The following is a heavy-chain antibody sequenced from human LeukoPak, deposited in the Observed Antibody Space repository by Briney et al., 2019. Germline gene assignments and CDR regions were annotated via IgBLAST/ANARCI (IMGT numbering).Heavy chain of an antibody. J-gene: IGHJ4*02. CDR2: IWYDGSNK. Sequence: PGKSLRLSSAASGFTFRSYGMHWVRQAPGKGLEWVAVIWYDGSNKYYADSVKGRFTISRDNSENTLYLQMNSLRAEDTALYYCASDGIAVDRGIGYFDYWGQGTLVTVSS. CDR1: GFTFRSYG. CDR3: ASDGIAVDRGIGYFDY. V-gene: IGHV3-33*01. D-gene: IGHD6-13*01.